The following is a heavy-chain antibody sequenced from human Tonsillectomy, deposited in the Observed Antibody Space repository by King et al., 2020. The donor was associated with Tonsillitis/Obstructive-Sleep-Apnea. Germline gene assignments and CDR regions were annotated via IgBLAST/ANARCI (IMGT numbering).Heavy chain of an antibody. J-gene: IGHJ4*02. V-gene: IGHV3-66*01. D-gene: IGHD3-10*01. CDR3: ARGVPMVQGTWVYYFDY. CDR1: GFTVSSNY. CDR2: IYSGGST. Sequence: QLVQSGGGLVQPGGSLRLSCAASGFTVSSNYMSWVRQAPGKGLEWVSVIYSGGSTYYADSVKGRFTISRDNSKNTLYLQMNSLRAEDTAVYYCARGVPMVQGTWVYYFDYWGQGTLVTVSS.